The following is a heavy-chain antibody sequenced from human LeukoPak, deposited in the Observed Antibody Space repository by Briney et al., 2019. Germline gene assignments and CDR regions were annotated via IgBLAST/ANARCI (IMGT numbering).Heavy chain of an antibody. V-gene: IGHV3-21*01. D-gene: IGHD2-2*01. Sequence: GGSLRLSCAASGFTFSSYSMNWVRQAPGKGLEWVSSISSSSSSYIYYADSVKGRFTISRDNAKNSLYLQMNSLRAEDTAAYYCARDGDIVVVRPIDYWGQGTLVTVSS. CDR1: GFTFSSYS. J-gene: IGHJ4*02. CDR3: ARDGDIVVVRPIDY. CDR2: ISSSSSSYI.